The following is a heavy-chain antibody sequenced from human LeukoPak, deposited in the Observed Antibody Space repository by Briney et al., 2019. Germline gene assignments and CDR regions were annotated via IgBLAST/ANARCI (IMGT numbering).Heavy chain of an antibody. Sequence: PGGSLRLSCAASGFTFSSYGMHWVRQAPGKGLEWVAVIWYDGSNKYYADSVKGRFTISRDNSKNTLYLQMNSLRAEDTAVYYCASINYGDYVNDYWGQGTLVTVSS. V-gene: IGHV3-33*01. J-gene: IGHJ4*02. CDR3: ASINYGDYVNDY. D-gene: IGHD4-17*01. CDR1: GFTFSSYG. CDR2: IWYDGSNK.